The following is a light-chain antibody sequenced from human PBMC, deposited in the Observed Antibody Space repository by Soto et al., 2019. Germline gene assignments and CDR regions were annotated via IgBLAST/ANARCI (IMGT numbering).Light chain of an antibody. CDR1: QTADKW. V-gene: IGKV1-5*01. CDR2: DAS. J-gene: IGKJ2*01. Sequence: DIQVTHSPSTLSASVGDRVIIACRASQTADKWVAWYQQKPGKAPNVLIYDASRLESGVPSRFSGSGSGTLFTLTISNLQPDDFATYYCQQYNDYPYTFGQGTKVEI. CDR3: QQYNDYPYT.